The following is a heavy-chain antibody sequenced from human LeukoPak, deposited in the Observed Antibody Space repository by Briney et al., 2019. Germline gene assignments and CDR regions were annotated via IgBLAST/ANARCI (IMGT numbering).Heavy chain of an antibody. CDR3: ARHSGSGWQALGY. CDR1: GYTFSYYG. J-gene: IGHJ4*02. CDR2: TSYNGNT. Sequence: ASVKVSCKASGYTFSYYGISWVRQALGLGLEWMGWTSYNGNTNYAQKFQDRVTMTTDTSTTTAYMELRSLESDDTAVYYCARHSGSGWQALGYWGQGTLVTVSS. V-gene: IGHV1-18*04. D-gene: IGHD6-19*01.